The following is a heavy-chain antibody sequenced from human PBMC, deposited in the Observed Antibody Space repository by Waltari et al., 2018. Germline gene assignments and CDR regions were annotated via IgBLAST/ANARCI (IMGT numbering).Heavy chain of an antibody. CDR2: IWYDGSNK. J-gene: IGHJ2*01. CDR3: ARDDGGNSVDWYFDL. Sequence: QVQLVESGGGVVQPGRSLRLSCAASGFTFSSYGMHWVRQAPGKGLEWVAVIWYDGSNKYYADSVKGRFTISRDNSKNTLYLQMNSLRAEDTAVYYCARDDGGNSVDWYFDLWGRGTLVTVSS. V-gene: IGHV3-33*01. CDR1: GFTFSSYG. D-gene: IGHD2-21*02.